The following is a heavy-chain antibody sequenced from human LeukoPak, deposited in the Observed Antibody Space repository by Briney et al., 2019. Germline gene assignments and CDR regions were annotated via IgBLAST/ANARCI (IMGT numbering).Heavy chain of an antibody. CDR2: INHSGST. V-gene: IGHV4-34*01. J-gene: IGHJ4*02. D-gene: IGHD5-18*01. Sequence: SETLSLTCTVSGGSISSYYWSWIRQPPGKGLEWIGEINHSGSTNYNPSLKSRVTISVDTSKNQFSLKLSSVTAADTAVYYCARARFDTAMAYWGQGTLVTASS. CDR1: GGSISSYY. CDR3: ARARFDTAMAY.